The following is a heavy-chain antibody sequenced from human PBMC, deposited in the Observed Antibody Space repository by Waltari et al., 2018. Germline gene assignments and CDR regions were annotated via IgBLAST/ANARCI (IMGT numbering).Heavy chain of an antibody. CDR1: GYSISSGYY. D-gene: IGHD3-22*01. J-gene: IGHJ4*02. V-gene: IGHV4-38-2*01. CDR2: IYHSGSP. Sequence: QVQLQESGPGLVKPSETLSLTCAVSGYSISSGYYWGWIRQPPGKGLEWIGSIYHSGSPYYNPSLKSRVTISVDTSKNQFSLKLSSVTAADTAVYYCARLGLYDSSGYYDRNFDYWGQGTLVTVSS. CDR3: ARLGLYDSSGYYDRNFDY.